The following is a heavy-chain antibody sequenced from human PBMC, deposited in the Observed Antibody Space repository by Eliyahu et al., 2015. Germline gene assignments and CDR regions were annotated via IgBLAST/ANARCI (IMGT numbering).Heavy chain of an antibody. J-gene: IGHJ6*04. CDR1: GFTFSTHG. D-gene: IGHD6-13*01. CDR2: ISYDGSNK. V-gene: IGHV3-30*18. Sequence: QVQLVESGGGVVQPGRSLSLSCAASGFTFSTHGMHWVRQAPGKGLEWVAVISYDGSNKYYADSVKGRFTISRDNSKNTLYLQMNSLRAEDTAVYYCANMKAAAVNTYYYYGMDVWGKGTTVTVSS. CDR3: ANMKAAAVNTYYYYGMDV.